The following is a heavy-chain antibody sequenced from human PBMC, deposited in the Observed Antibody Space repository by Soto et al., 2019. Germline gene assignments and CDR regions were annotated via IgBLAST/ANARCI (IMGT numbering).Heavy chain of an antibody. J-gene: IGHJ5*02. D-gene: IGHD3-10*01. CDR1: GSTFSNYG. CDR3: ARESIKGNEDWFDP. V-gene: IGHV1-18*01. CDR2: VSAYNRNT. Sequence: QVQLVQSGAEVKNAGASVKVSCKASGSTFSNYGFSWVRQAPGQGLEWMGCVSAYNRNTHYAQKFQDRVTMTTDTSTNTAYMELRSLRSDDTAIYYCARESIKGNEDWFDPWGQGTLVTVSS.